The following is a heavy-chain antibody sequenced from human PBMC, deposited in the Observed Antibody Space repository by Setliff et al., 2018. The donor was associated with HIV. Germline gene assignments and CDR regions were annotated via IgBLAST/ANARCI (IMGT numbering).Heavy chain of an antibody. D-gene: IGHD6-13*01. CDR3: ARIERQYSSRYFFDY. CDR1: GGTFSSYA. V-gene: IGHV1-46*01. CDR2: INPSSGRT. J-gene: IGHJ4*02. Sequence: ASVKVSCKASGGTFSSYAISWVRQAPGQGLEWMGVINPSSGRTSYAQKFQGRVTMTRDTSTTTVYMELSSLRSEDTAVYHCARIERQYSSRYFFDYWGQGTLVTVSS.